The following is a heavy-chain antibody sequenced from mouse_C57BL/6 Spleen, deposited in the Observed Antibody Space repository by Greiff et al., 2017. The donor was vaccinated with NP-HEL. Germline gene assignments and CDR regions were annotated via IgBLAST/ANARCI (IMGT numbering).Heavy chain of an antibody. V-gene: IGHV3-6*01. CDR2: ISYDGSN. CDR1: GYSITSGYY. D-gene: IGHD2-1*01. J-gene: IGHJ4*01. CDR3: ARGRGNYYYAMDY. Sequence: EVKVEESGPGLVKPSQSLSLTCSVTGYSITSGYYWNWIRQFPGNKLEWMGYISYDGSNNYNPSLKNRISITRDTSKNQFFLKLKSVTTEDTATYYCARGRGNYYYAMDYWGQGTSVTVSS.